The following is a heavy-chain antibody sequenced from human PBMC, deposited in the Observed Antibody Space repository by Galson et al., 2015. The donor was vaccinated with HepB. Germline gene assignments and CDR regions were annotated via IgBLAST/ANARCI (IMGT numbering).Heavy chain of an antibody. D-gene: IGHD3-16*01. Sequence: SLRLSCAASGFTVSSNYMSWVRQAPGKGLEWVSVIYSGGSTYYADSVKGRFTISRHNSKNTLYLQMNSLRAEDTAVYYCARPGLRWGNYYGMDVWGQGTTVTVSS. V-gene: IGHV3-53*04. CDR3: ARPGLRWGNYYGMDV. J-gene: IGHJ6*02. CDR1: GFTVSSNY. CDR2: IYSGGST.